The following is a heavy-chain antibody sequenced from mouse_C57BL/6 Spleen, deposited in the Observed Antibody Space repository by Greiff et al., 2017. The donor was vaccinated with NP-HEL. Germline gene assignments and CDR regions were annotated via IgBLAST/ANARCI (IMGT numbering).Heavy chain of an antibody. D-gene: IGHD2-2*01. CDR2: IWSGGST. CDR3: ARKEGFGYDAFAY. CDR1: GFSLTSYG. J-gene: IGHJ3*01. V-gene: IGHV2-2*01. Sequence: QVQLKQSGPGLVQPSQSLSITCTVSGFSLTSYGVHWVRQSPGKGLEWLGVIWSGGSTDYNAAFISRLSISKDNSKSQVFFKMNSLQADDTAIYYCARKEGFGYDAFAYWGQGTLVTVSA.